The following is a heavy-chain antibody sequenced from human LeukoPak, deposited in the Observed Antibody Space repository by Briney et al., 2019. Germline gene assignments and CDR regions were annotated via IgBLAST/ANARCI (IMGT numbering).Heavy chain of an antibody. V-gene: IGHV3-21*01. CDR2: ISSSSSYI. J-gene: IGHJ3*02. CDR3: ARDFLARGLLFRDAFDI. CDR1: GFTLSDQF. D-gene: IGHD1-26*01. Sequence: PGGSLRLSCAASGFTLSDQFMDWVRQAPGKGLEWVSSISSSSSYIYYADSVKGRFTISRDNAKNSLYLQMNSLRAEDTAVYYCARDFLARGLLFRDAFDIWGQGTMVTVSS.